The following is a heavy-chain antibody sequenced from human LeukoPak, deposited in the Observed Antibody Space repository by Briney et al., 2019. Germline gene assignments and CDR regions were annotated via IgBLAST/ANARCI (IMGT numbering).Heavy chain of an antibody. Sequence: GASVKVSCKASGYTFTSYDINWVRQAPGQGLEWMGWMNPNSGNTGYAQKFQGRVTMTRNTSISTAYMELSSLRSEDTAVYYCARARNYYDFWSAARNYYYYYMDVWGKGTTVTVSS. V-gene: IGHV1-8*01. CDR1: GYTFTSYD. J-gene: IGHJ6*03. CDR2: MNPNSGNT. D-gene: IGHD3-3*01. CDR3: ARARNYYDFWSAARNYYYYYMDV.